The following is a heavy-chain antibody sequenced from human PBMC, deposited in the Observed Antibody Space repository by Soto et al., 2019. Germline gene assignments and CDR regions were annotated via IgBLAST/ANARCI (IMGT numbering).Heavy chain of an antibody. CDR1: GYTFTSYA. Sequence: GASVKVSCKASGYTFTSYAMNWVRQAPGQGLEWMGWINTNTGNPTYAQGFTGRFVFSLDTSVSTAYLQICSLKAEDTAVYYCARHGSIAVAGYRYYYGMDVWGQGTTVTVSS. CDR2: INTNTGNP. D-gene: IGHD6-19*01. CDR3: ARHGSIAVAGYRYYYGMDV. V-gene: IGHV7-4-1*01. J-gene: IGHJ6*02.